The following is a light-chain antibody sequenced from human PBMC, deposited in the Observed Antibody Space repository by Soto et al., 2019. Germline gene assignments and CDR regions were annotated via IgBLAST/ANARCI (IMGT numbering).Light chain of an antibody. CDR1: SSDVGGYNY. CDR3: SSYTTRKTRPIV. Sequence: QSALTQPASVSGSPGQSITISCTGTSSDVGGYNYVSWYQQHPGKAPKFMLYDVSNRPSGVSNRFSGSKSGITASLTISGLQAEDEADYACSSYTTRKTRPIVLGTGTKVNVL. CDR2: DVS. J-gene: IGLJ1*01. V-gene: IGLV2-14*01.